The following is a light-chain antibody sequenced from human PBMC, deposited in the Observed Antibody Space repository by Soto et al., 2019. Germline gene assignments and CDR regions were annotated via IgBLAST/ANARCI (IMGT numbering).Light chain of an antibody. CDR2: GAS. V-gene: IGKV3-15*01. CDR3: YQYNNWPPLT. Sequence: EIVLTQSPATLSLSPGERATLSCRASQSVSSYLACYQQNPGQAPRLIIYGASTRATGIPARLIGSGSVTEFTLTISSLQSEGFAVYYCYQYNNWPPLTFGGGTKVEIK. CDR1: QSVSSY. J-gene: IGKJ4*01.